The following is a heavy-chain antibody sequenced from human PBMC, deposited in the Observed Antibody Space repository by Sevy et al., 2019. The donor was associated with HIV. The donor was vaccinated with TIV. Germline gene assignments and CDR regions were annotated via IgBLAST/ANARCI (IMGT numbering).Heavy chain of an antibody. CDR1: GFAFSTYG. Sequence: GESLKISCAASGFAFSTYGMHWVRQAPGEGLEWVAVIWFDGSKKYYADSVKGRFTISRDNSKNTLYLQMNSLRAEDTAVYYCARGRYFDSSGYYFHWGQGTLVTVSS. CDR2: IWFDGSKK. V-gene: IGHV3-33*01. CDR3: ARGRYFDSSGYYFH. J-gene: IGHJ1*01. D-gene: IGHD3-22*01.